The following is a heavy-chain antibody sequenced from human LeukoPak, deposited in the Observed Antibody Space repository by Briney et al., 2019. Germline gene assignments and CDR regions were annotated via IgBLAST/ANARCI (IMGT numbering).Heavy chain of an antibody. CDR1: GVPISSSSYY. CDR3: ARATEYGLYYFDY. J-gene: IGHJ4*02. Sequence: SETLSLTCTVSGVPISSSSYYWVWIRQPPGKSLESIGSIYYSGSTYYNPSLKTRVRISVDTSKNQFSLKLTSVTAADTAVYYCARATEYGLYYFDYWGQGTLVTVSS. D-gene: IGHD2-2*01. V-gene: IGHV4-39*07. CDR2: IYYSGST.